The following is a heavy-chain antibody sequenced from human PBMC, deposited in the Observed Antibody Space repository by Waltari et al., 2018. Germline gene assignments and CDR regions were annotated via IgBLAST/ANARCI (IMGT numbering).Heavy chain of an antibody. CDR1: GFPLKRGY. CDR3: ARQDISVRSCPDY. CDR2: INSRSNTT. V-gene: IGHV3-11*04. J-gene: IGHJ4*02. D-gene: IGHD6-19*01. Sequence: QAQLEESGGGLVKPGETLRLSCTGTGFPLKRGYMSWFRQTPGKRLEWISYINSRSNTTYYADSVRGRFTISRDNAVNSLFLHLSSLRANDTAVYYCARQDISVRSCPDYWGQGTLVTVSS.